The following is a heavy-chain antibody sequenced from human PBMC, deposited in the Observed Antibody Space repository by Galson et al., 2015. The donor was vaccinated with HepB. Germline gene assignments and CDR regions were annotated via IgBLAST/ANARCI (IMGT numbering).Heavy chain of an antibody. CDR2: INQSGST. Sequence: SETLSLTCAASGGSFSGYFWSWIRQPPGKGLEWIGEINQSGSTNYNPCLKSRVTISVPTAKNQFSLKLSSVTAADTAVSYCARDPSKGYFDYWGQGTLVTVSS. CDR3: ARDPSKGYFDY. CDR1: GGSFSGYF. V-gene: IGHV4-34*01. J-gene: IGHJ4*02.